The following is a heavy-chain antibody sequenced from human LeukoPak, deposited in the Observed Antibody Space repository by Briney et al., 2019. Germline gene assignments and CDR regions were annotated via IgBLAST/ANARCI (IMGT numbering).Heavy chain of an antibody. CDR2: ISAYNGNT. CDR1: GYTFTSYG. CDR3: ARGAYGDYQNSGIDY. J-gene: IGHJ4*02. V-gene: IGHV1-18*01. Sequence: ASVKVSCKASGYTFTSYGISWVRQAPGQGLEWMGWISAYNGNTNYAQKLQGRVTMTTGTSTSTAYMELRSLRSDDTAVYYCARGAYGDYQNSGIDYWGQGTLVTVSS. D-gene: IGHD4-17*01.